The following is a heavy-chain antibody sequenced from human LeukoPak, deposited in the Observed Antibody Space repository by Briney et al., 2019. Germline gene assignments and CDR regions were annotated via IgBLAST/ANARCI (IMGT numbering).Heavy chain of an antibody. CDR1: GGSISSGGYY. CDR2: IYYSGTA. J-gene: IGHJ4*02. D-gene: IGHD4-17*01. V-gene: IGHV4-31*03. CDR3: ARFSNDHGVKFDY. Sequence: PSQTLSLTCTVSGGSISSGGYYWSWVRQHPEKGLEWIGYIYYSGTAYYNPSLKSGVTMSVDTSKNQFSLKLDSVTAADTAVYYCARFSNDHGVKFDYWGQGTLVTVSS.